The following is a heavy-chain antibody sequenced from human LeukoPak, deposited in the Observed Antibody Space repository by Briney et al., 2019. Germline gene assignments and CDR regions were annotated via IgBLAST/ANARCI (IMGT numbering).Heavy chain of an antibody. CDR2: ISRGGDTT. V-gene: IGHV3-23*01. J-gene: IGHJ3*02. CDR3: AKHFYNSDYLFFGAFDI. Sequence: GGSLRLSCVASGFTFSSHAMSWVRQAPGKGLEVVSVISRGGDTTYLADFVKGRFTMSRDNSNKMLYLQMNSLRAEDTALYYCAKHFYNSDYLFFGAFDIWGQGTMVTVSS. CDR1: GFTFSSHA. D-gene: IGHD3-22*01.